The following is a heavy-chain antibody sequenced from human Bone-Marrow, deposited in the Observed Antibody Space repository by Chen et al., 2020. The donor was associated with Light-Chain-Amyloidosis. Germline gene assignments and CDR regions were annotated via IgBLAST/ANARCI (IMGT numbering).Heavy chain of an antibody. J-gene: IGHJ4*02. D-gene: IGHD5-12*01. V-gene: IGHV5-51*01. CDR2: ISPYDSDA. CDR3: ARRRDGYNFDY. Sequence: EVQLEQSGPEVKKPGESLKISCKGSGYTFPNYWIGWVRQTPGKGLEWMGVISPYDSDARYSPSFEGQVTISADKSITTAYLQWRSLKASDTAMYYCARRRDGYNFDYWGQGTLVTVSS. CDR1: GYTFPNYW.